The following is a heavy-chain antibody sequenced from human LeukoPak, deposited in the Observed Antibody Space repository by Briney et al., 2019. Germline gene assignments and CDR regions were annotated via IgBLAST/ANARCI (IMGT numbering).Heavy chain of an antibody. CDR1: GGSFSGYY. Sequence: PSETLSLTCAVYGGSFSGYYWSWIRQPPGKGLEWIGEINHSGSTNYNPPLKTRVTISVDTPKNQFTLKLSSVTAAETAVYYCAMRVVPVASVGLNWFDPWGQGSLVTVSS. CDR3: AMRVVPVASVGLNWFDP. V-gene: IGHV4-34*01. D-gene: IGHD2-2*01. CDR2: INHSGST. J-gene: IGHJ5*02.